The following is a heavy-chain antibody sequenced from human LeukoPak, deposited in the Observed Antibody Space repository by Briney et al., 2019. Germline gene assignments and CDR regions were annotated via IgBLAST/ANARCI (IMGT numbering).Heavy chain of an antibody. J-gene: IGHJ4*02. CDR2: IYSGGNT. CDR3: VGSYVIRSFDY. V-gene: IGHV3-66*01. CDR1: GGPISSSNDY. D-gene: IGHD3-16*01. Sequence: ETLSLTCTVSGGPISSSNDYWGWVRQAPGKGLEWVSVIYSGGNTYYADSVKGRFTISRDNSRNTLYLQMNSLRAEDTAVYYCVGSYVIRSFDYWGQGTLVTVSS.